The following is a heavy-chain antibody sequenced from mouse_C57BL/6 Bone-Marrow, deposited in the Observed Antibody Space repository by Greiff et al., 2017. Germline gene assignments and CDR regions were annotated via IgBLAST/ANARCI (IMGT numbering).Heavy chain of an antibody. J-gene: IGHJ1*03. CDR2: IHPSDSDT. CDR3: ASRYVSWYFDV. CDR1: VYTFPTYW. V-gene: IGHV1-74*01. Sequence: QVQLQQPGAELVQPGASVKVSCKASVYTFPTYWMHWVNQTPGQGLEWIGRIHPSDSDTNYNQKFKGKATLTVDKSSSTAYMQLRSLTSEDDAVYYCASRYVSWYFDVWGTGTTVTVSS.